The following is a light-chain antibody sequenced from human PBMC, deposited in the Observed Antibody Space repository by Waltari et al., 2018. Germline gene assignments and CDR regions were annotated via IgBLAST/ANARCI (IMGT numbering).Light chain of an antibody. J-gene: IGLJ2*01. Sequence: QSVLTQPPSASGTPGQRVTISCSGSNSTIGSFTVNWYEHLPGTAPKLLIYSNDQRPSGVPDRFSGSKSGTSASLAITGLHSEDEADYYCASWDDSLNGLIFGAGTKLTVL. CDR2: SND. V-gene: IGLV1-44*01. CDR3: ASWDDSLNGLI. CDR1: NSTIGSFT.